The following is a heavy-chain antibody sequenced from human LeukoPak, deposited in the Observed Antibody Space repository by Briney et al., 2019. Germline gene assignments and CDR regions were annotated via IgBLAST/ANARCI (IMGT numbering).Heavy chain of an antibody. V-gene: IGHV4-59*08. J-gene: IGHJ5*02. CDR1: GGSISSYY. D-gene: IGHD6-19*01. Sequence: SETLSLTCTVSGGSISSYYWSWIRQPPGKGLEWIGYIYYSGSTNYNPYLKSRVTISVDTSKNQFSLKLSSVTAADTAVYYCARHSTSGWNWFDPWGQGTLVTVSS. CDR3: ARHSTSGWNWFDP. CDR2: IYYSGST.